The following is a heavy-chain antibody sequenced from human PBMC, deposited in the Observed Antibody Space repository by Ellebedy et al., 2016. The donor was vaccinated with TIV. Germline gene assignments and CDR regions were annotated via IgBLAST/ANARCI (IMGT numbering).Heavy chain of an antibody. Sequence: GESLKISCAVSGFTFSSYWMHWVRQAPGKGLVWVSRINTDGTTTTYADSVKGRFTISRDNAKNTLYLQMNSLRAEDTAVYYCARLVHDATYWGQGTLVTVSS. CDR1: GFTFSSYW. D-gene: IGHD2-2*01. CDR2: INTDGTTT. V-gene: IGHV3-74*01. CDR3: ARLVHDATY. J-gene: IGHJ4*02.